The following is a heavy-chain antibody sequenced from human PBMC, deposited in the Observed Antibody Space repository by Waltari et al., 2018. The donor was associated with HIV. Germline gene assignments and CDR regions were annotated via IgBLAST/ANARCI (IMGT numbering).Heavy chain of an antibody. V-gene: IGHV3-15*01. CDR2: IKSKTDGGTT. D-gene: IGHD1-1*01. Sequence: EVQLVESGGGLVKPGGSLRLSCAASGFTFSNAWMSWVRQAPGKGLEWVGRIKSKTDGGTTDYAAPVKGRFTISRDDSKNTLYLQMNSLKTEDTAVYYCTTGTTGPEGGMDVWGQGTTVTVSS. J-gene: IGHJ6*02. CDR1: GFTFSNAW. CDR3: TTGTTGPEGGMDV.